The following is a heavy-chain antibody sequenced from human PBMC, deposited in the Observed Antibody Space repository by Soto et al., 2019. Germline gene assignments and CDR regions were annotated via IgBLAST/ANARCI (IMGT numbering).Heavy chain of an antibody. V-gene: IGHV1-3*01. CDR3: ARGYSSIAARLDWFDP. Sequence: GASVKVSCKASGYTFTSYAMHCVRQAPGQRLEWMGWINAGNGNTKYSQKFQGRVTITRDTSASTAYMELSSLRSEDTAVYYCARGYSSIAARLDWFDPWGQGTLVTVSS. CDR2: INAGNGNT. D-gene: IGHD6-6*01. CDR1: GYTFTSYA. J-gene: IGHJ5*02.